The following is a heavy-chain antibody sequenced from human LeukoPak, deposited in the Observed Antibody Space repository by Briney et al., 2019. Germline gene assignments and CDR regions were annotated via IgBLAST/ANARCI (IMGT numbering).Heavy chain of an antibody. Sequence: GGSLRLSCAASGFTFSSYGMHWVRQAPGKGLEWVAVISYDGSNKYYADSVKGRFTLSRDNSKNTLYLQMNSLRAEDTAVYYCARHSGYYYDSSGYSLGGGDYWGQGTLVTVSS. V-gene: IGHV3-30*03. CDR1: GFTFSSYG. D-gene: IGHD3-22*01. CDR3: ARHSGYYYDSSGYSLGGGDY. J-gene: IGHJ4*02. CDR2: ISYDGSNK.